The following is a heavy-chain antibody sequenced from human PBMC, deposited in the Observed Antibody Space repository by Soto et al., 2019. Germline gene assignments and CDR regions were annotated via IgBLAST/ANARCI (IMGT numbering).Heavy chain of an antibody. CDR2: ISSSSSTI. J-gene: IGHJ6*02. V-gene: IGHV3-48*02. CDR1: GFTFSSYS. CDR3: AGGRTYYYYGMDV. D-gene: IGHD3-10*01. Sequence: EVQLVESGGGLVQPGGSLRLSCAAPGFTFSSYSMNWVRQAPGKGLEWVSYISSSSSTIYYADSVKGRFTISRDNAKNSLYLQMISLRDEDTAVYYCAGGRTYYYYGMDVWGQGTTVTVSS.